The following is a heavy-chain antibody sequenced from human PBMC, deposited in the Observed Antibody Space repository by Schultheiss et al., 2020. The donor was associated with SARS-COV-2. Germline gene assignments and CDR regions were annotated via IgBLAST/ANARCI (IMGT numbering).Heavy chain of an antibody. CDR3: ARDGVVPAKGYNWFDP. J-gene: IGHJ5*02. CDR2: VSAYNGNT. CDR1: DYTFTNYG. D-gene: IGHD2-2*01. Sequence: ASVKVSCKASDYTFTNYGITWVRQAPGQGLEWMGWVSAYNGNTNYAQKLQGRVTMTTDTSTSTAYMELRSLRSDDTAVYYCARDGVVPAKGYNWFDPWGQGTLVTVSS. V-gene: IGHV1-18*01.